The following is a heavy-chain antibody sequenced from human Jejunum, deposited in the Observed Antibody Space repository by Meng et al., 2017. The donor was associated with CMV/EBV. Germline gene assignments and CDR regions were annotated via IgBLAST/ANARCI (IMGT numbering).Heavy chain of an antibody. V-gene: IGHV3-21*01. CDR1: GFPFRPYP. CDR2: ITSSSTFI. CDR3: ARDYRRGDGSG. Sequence: LSCAASGFPFRPYPLSWVRQAPGKGLEWVSSITSSSTFIYYADSAKGRFTISRDNAKNSLYLQMNSLRADDTAVYYCARDYRRGDGSGWGQGTLVTVSS. J-gene: IGHJ4*02. D-gene: IGHD2-21*02.